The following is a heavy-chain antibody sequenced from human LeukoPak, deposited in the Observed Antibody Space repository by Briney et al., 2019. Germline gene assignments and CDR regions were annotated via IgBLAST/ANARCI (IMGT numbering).Heavy chain of an antibody. D-gene: IGHD3-10*01. CDR2: IYSGGST. CDR3: ARSITMVRGAVYYYYYYMDV. Sequence: GGSLRLSCAASGFTVSSNYMSWVRQAPGEGLEWVSVIYSGGSTYYADSVKGRFTISRDNSKNTLYLQMNSLRAEDTAVYYCARSITMVRGAVYYYYYYMDVWGKGTTVTVSS. CDR1: GFTVSSNY. V-gene: IGHV3-66*02. J-gene: IGHJ6*03.